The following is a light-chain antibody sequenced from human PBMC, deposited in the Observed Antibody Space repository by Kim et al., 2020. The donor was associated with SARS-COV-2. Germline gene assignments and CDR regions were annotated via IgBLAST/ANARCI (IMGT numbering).Light chain of an antibody. CDR3: QQSYSTPPG. CDR1: QSISSY. Sequence: ASVGDRVTITCRASQSISSYLNWYQQKPGKAPKLLIYAASSLQSGVPSRFSGSGSGTDFTLTISSLQPEDFATYYCQQSYSTPPGFGQGTKLEI. CDR2: AAS. V-gene: IGKV1-39*01. J-gene: IGKJ2*03.